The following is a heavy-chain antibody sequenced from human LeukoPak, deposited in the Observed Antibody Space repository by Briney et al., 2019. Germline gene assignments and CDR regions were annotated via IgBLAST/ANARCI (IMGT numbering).Heavy chain of an antibody. CDR1: GFTFSSYS. CDR3: ARVRITVTGGGYLDY. Sequence: PGGSLRLSCAASGFTFSSYSLNWVRQAPGKGLEWISYITGSSSTIYYADSVKGRITISRDSAKNSLYLQMNSLRDEDTAVYYCARVRITVTGGGYLDYWGQGTLVTVSS. D-gene: IGHD6-19*01. J-gene: IGHJ4*02. V-gene: IGHV3-48*02. CDR2: ITGSSSTI.